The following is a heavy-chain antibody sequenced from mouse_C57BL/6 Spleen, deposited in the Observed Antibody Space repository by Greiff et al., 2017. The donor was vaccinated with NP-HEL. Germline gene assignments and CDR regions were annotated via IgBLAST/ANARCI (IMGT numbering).Heavy chain of an antibody. V-gene: IGHV5-9-1*02. CDR1: GFTFSSYA. Sequence: EVHLVESGEGLVKPGGSLKLSCAASGFTFSSYAMSWVRQTPEKRLEWVAYISSGGDYIYYADTVKGRFTISRDNARNTLYLQMSSLKSEDTAMYYCTREIGGYYYGSNFAYWGQGTLVTVSA. D-gene: IGHD1-1*01. CDR2: ISSGGDYI. J-gene: IGHJ3*01. CDR3: TREIGGYYYGSNFAY.